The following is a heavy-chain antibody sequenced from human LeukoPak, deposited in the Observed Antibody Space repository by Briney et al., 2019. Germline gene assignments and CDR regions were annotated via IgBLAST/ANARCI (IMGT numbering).Heavy chain of an antibody. D-gene: IGHD3-3*01. J-gene: IGHJ4*02. V-gene: IGHV1-18*01. Sequence: ASVKVSCKASGYTFTSYGISWVRQAPGQGLKWMGWINPYNGNTNYAQKLQGRVTMTTDTSTSTAYMELRNLRSDDTAVYYCARDGSGSWDDYWGQGTLVTVSS. CDR1: GYTFTSYG. CDR3: ARDGSGSWDDY. CDR2: INPYNGNT.